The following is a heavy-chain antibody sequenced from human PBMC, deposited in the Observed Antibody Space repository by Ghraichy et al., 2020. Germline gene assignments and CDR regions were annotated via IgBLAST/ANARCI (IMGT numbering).Heavy chain of an antibody. Sequence: GESLNISCAASGFTFSSYGMHWVRQAPGKGLEWVAVIWPNGSINFYVDSVNGRFTISRDNSENTLYLQMNSLRVEDTAVYYCARLEWDLSPPLDHWGQGTLVTVSS. CDR3: ARLEWDLSPPLDH. CDR1: GFTFSSYG. J-gene: IGHJ4*02. D-gene: IGHD3-3*01. V-gene: IGHV3-33*01. CDR2: IWPNGSIN.